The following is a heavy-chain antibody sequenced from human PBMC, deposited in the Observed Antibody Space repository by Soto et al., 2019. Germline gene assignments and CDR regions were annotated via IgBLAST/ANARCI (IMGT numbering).Heavy chain of an antibody. CDR1: GFTFSSYA. D-gene: IGHD2-15*01. J-gene: IGHJ4*02. Sequence: GGSLRLSCAASGFTFSSYAMSWVRQAPGKGLEWVSAISGSGGSTYYADSVKGRFTISRDNSKNTLYLQMNSLRAEDTAVYYCAKDGLFSWGDTNRYCSGGSCYGTDYWGQGTLVTVSS. CDR2: ISGSGGST. V-gene: IGHV3-23*01. CDR3: AKDGLFSWGDTNRYCSGGSCYGTDY.